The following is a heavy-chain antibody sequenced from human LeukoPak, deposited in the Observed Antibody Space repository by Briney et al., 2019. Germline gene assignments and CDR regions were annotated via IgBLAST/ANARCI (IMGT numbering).Heavy chain of an antibody. CDR1: GYTFTMYY. CDR2: INPNSGGT. Sequence: ASVKVSCKASGYTFTMYYIHCVRQAPGQGLEWMGWINPNSGGTSSAQKFQGRITMTRDTSITTVYMEVTWLTSDDTAIYYCARADRLHGGPYLIGPWGQGTLVTVSS. J-gene: IGHJ5*02. D-gene: IGHD3-16*01. V-gene: IGHV1-2*02. CDR3: ARADRLHGGPYLIGP.